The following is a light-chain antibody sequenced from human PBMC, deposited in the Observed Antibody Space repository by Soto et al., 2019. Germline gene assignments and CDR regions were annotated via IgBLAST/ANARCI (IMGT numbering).Light chain of an antibody. CDR3: QQYGTSPVT. CDR2: GAS. CDR1: QSVNNKY. Sequence: EIILTQSPGTLSLSPGERDTLSCRASQSVNNKYFVWYQQKPGQAPKLLIYGASSRATGIPDRFSGSGSGTDFTLTISRLEPEDFAVYYCQQYGTSPVTFGGGTKVEVK. V-gene: IGKV3-20*01. J-gene: IGKJ4*01.